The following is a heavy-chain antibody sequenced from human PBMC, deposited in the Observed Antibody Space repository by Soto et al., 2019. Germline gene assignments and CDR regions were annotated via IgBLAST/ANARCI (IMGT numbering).Heavy chain of an antibody. V-gene: IGHV4-59*01. J-gene: IGHJ6*03. CDR2: IYYSGST. CDR1: GGSISSYY. D-gene: IGHD3-3*01. CDR3: ARSARHYYYMDV. Sequence: QVQLQESGPGLVKPSETLSLTCTVSGGSISSYYWSWIRQPPGKGLEWLGYIYYSGSTNYNPSLKSRVTISVDTSKNQFSLKLSSVTAADTAVYYCARSARHYYYMDVWGKGTTVTVSS.